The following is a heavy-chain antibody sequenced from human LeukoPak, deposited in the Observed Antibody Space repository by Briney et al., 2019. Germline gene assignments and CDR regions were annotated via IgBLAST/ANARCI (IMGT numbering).Heavy chain of an antibody. Sequence: GGSLRLSCAASGFTFSSYGMHWVRQAPGKGLEWVAVIWYDGSNKYYADSVKGRFTISRDNSKNTLYLQMNSLRAEDTAVYYCARGPGGDFYPFDYWGQGTLVTVSS. V-gene: IGHV3-33*01. D-gene: IGHD2-21*02. CDR1: GFTFSSYG. CDR3: ARGPGGDFYPFDY. CDR2: IWYDGSNK. J-gene: IGHJ4*02.